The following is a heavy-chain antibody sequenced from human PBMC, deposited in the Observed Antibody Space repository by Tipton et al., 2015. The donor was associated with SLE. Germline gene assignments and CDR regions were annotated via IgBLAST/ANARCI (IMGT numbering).Heavy chain of an antibody. CDR1: GFTFSSYA. V-gene: IGHV3-23*01. CDR2: ISGSGGST. J-gene: IGHJ4*02. CDR3: TRDSGGGVY. Sequence: GSLRLSCAASGFTFSSYAMSWARQAPGKGLEWVSAISGSGGSTYYADSVKGRFTISRDNSKNTLYLQMNSLKTEDTAVYYCTRDSGGGVYWGQGTLVTVSS. D-gene: IGHD6-19*01.